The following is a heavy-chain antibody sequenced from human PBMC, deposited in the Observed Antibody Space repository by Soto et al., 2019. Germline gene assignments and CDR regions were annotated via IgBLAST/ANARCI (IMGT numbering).Heavy chain of an antibody. V-gene: IGHV3-33*05. D-gene: IGHD3-16*01. Sequence: QVQLVESGGGVAQPGTSLRLSCVGSGFTFRSYVIHWVRQAQGKGLEWVALTSYDGSNNFYGDSVKGRFTISRHNSRNTVELQMDSLRFEDTALYYCARWGTTGGLDVWGQGTLVSVSS. CDR1: GFTFRSYV. J-gene: IGHJ4*02. CDR2: TSYDGSNN. CDR3: ARWGTTGGLDV.